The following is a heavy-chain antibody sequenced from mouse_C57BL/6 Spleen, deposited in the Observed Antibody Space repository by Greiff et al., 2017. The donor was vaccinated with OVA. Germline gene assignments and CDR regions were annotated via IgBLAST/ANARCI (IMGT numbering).Heavy chain of an antibody. J-gene: IGHJ3*01. CDR3: ARGYGYDASWFAY. CDR2: IYPGGGYT. CDR1: GYTFTNYW. Sequence: QVQLQQSGAELVRPGTSVKMSCKASGYTFTNYWIGWAKQRPGHGLEWIGDIYPGGGYTNYNEKFKGKATLTADKSSSTAYMQFSSLTSEDSAIYYCARGYGYDASWFAYWGQGTLVTVSA. V-gene: IGHV1-63*01. D-gene: IGHD2-2*01.